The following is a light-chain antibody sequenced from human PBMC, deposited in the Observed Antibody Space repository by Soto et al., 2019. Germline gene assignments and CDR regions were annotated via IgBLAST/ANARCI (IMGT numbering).Light chain of an antibody. Sequence: DVPLTQSPTFLSASVGDRVTITCRASQYISSHLAWYQQIPGKGPKLLIYAASTLQSGVPSRFSGSGSGTDFTLAISSLQPEDFATYYCLQHHSFPWTFGQGTKVEVK. CDR3: LQHHSFPWT. CDR2: AAS. CDR1: QYISSH. J-gene: IGKJ1*01. V-gene: IGKV1-9*01.